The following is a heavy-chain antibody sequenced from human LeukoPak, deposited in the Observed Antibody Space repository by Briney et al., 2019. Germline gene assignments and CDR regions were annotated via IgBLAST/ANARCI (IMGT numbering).Heavy chain of an antibody. CDR1: GGSISSYY. J-gene: IGHJ4*02. Sequence: PSETLSLTCTVSGGSISSYYWSWIRQPPGKGLEWIGYIYYSGSTNYNPSLKSRVTISVDTSKNQFSLKLSSLTAADTAVYYCARGYDILTGFDYWGQGTLVTVSS. V-gene: IGHV4-59*01. D-gene: IGHD3-9*01. CDR3: ARGYDILTGFDY. CDR2: IYYSGST.